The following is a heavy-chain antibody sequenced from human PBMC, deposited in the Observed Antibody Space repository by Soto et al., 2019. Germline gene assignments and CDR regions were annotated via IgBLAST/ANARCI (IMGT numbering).Heavy chain of an antibody. D-gene: IGHD3-10*01. CDR1: GFTVSSNY. CDR2: IYSDDST. V-gene: IGHV3-66*01. J-gene: IGHJ4*02. Sequence: EVQLVESGGGLVQPGGSLRLSCAASGFTVSSNYMSWVRQAPGKGLEWVSVIYSDDSTYYADSVKGRFTISRDNSKNNLYLQMNSLGAQDKAGYYCSSFGSWGQGTLVTLSS. CDR3: SSFGS.